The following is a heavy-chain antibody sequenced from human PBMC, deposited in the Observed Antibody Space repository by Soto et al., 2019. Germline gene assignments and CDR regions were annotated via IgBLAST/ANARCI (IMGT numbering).Heavy chain of an antibody. V-gene: IGHV4-39*01. CDR3: ARRGGVATNAFDI. CDR2: IYYSGST. J-gene: IGHJ3*02. D-gene: IGHD5-12*01. CDR1: GGSISSSSYY. Sequence: QLQLQESGPGLVKPSETLSLTCTVSGGSISSSSYYWGWIRQPPGKGLEWIGIIYYSGSTYYNPSLKSRVPISVDTSKNQFSLKLSSVPAADTAVYYCARRGGVATNAFDIWGQGTMVTVSS.